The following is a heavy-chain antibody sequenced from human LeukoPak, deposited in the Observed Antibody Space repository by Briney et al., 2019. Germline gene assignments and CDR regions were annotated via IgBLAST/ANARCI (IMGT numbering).Heavy chain of an antibody. V-gene: IGHV4-4*07. CDR3: ARDLVSSSWLDAFDI. CDR1: GGSISSYY. CDR2: IYTSGST. D-gene: IGHD6-13*01. J-gene: IGHJ3*02. Sequence: PSETLSLTCTVSGGSISSYYWSWIRQPAGKGLEWIGRIYTSGSTNYNPSLKSRVTMSVDTSKNQFSLKLSSVTAADTAEYYCARDLVSSSWLDAFDIWGQGTMVTVSS.